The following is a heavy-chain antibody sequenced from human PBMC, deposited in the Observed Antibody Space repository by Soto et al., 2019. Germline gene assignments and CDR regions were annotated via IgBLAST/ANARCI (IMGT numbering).Heavy chain of an antibody. J-gene: IGHJ4*02. CDR1: GSSIRPYY. V-gene: IGHV4-59*01. Sequence: SETLSLTCSVSGSSIRPYYWSWIRQPPGKGLEWIGNIYYSGSTNYNPSLKSRVIMSVASSKYQVSLRLNSMTAADTAVYYCTRVGGYYGDYPNFDYWGQGALVTVSS. CDR2: IYYSGST. CDR3: TRVGGYYGDYPNFDY. D-gene: IGHD4-17*01.